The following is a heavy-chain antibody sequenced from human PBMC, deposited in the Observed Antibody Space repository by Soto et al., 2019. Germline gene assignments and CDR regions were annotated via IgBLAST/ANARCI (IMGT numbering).Heavy chain of an antibody. CDR3: ASDLSGRADV. J-gene: IGHJ6*02. Sequence: EVQLVESGGGLVRPGGSLRLSCAASGFTFSSYWMHWVRQAPGKGLVWVSRMNEDGGTTDYAASVKGRFTISRDNAKNTLYLQMNSLRVEDTAVYYCASDLSGRADVWGQGTTVTVSS. CDR1: GFTFSSYW. CDR2: MNEDGGTT. V-gene: IGHV3-74*02. D-gene: IGHD3-10*01.